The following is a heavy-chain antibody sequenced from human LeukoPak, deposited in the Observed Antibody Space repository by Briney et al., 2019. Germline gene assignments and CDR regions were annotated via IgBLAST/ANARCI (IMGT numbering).Heavy chain of an antibody. CDR2: IYPGDSDT. V-gene: IGHV5-51*01. D-gene: IGHD3-3*01. Sequence: GESLKISCKGSGYSFTSYWIGWVRQIPGKGLEWMGIIYPGDSDTRYSPSFQGQVTISADKSISTAYLQWSSLKASDTAMYYCARHSVRTIFGVVINNWFDPWGQGTLVTVSS. J-gene: IGHJ5*02. CDR3: ARHSVRTIFGVVINNWFDP. CDR1: GYSFTSYW.